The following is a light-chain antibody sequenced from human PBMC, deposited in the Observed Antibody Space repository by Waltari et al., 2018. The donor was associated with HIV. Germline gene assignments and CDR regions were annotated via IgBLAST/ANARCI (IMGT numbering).Light chain of an antibody. J-gene: IGLJ1*01. V-gene: IGLV1-40*01. CDR1: DSNIGANYD. Sequence: QSVLTQPPSVSGAPGPRVTLSCTGSDSNIGANYDVHWYQQLPGTAPKVLIYGNTNRPSGVPDRFSGSKSDTSASLAITGLQAEDEADYYCQSYDNSLSGYVFGTGTKVSVL. CDR2: GNT. CDR3: QSYDNSLSGYV.